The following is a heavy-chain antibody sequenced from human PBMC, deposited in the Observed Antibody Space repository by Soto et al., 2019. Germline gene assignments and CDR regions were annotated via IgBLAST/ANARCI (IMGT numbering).Heavy chain of an antibody. V-gene: IGHV4-59*01. D-gene: IGHD3-16*01. Sequence: PSETLSLTCTVSGGSISGYYWSWIRQPPGKGLEWIGYMYNTGSTVYNPSFKSRVTISVDTSKNQFSLKLNSVTAADTAVYYCAREGGPWGQGTLVTVSS. CDR3: AREGGP. J-gene: IGHJ5*02. CDR2: MYNTGST. CDR1: GGSISGYY.